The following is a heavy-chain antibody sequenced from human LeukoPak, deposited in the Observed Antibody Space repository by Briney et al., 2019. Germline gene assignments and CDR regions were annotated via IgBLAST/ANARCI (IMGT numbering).Heavy chain of an antibody. D-gene: IGHD3-10*01. Sequence: ASVKVSCKASGYTFTSYGISWVRQAPGQGLEWMGWISAYNGNTNYAQKLQGRVTTTTDTSTSTAYMELRSLRSDDTAVYYCARDRHYYGSGSYGAYYYYGMDVWGQGTTVTVSS. CDR3: ARDRHYYGSGSYGAYYYYGMDV. V-gene: IGHV1-18*01. J-gene: IGHJ6*02. CDR2: ISAYNGNT. CDR1: GYTFTSYG.